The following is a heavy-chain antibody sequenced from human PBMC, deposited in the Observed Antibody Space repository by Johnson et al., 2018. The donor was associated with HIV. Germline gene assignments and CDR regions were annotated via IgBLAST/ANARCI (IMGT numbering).Heavy chain of an antibody. V-gene: IGHV3-30*04. Sequence: QVQLVESGGGLVQPGRSLRLSCAASGFTFSSYAIHWVRQAPGKGLEWVAVISYDGTHKYYADSVKGRFTISRDNSKNKLYLQTNSLRAEDTAVFYCARDRYYGLAWGWAFDIWGQGTMVTVSS. CDR2: ISYDGTHK. J-gene: IGHJ3*02. D-gene: IGHD3-16*01. CDR3: ARDRYYGLAWGWAFDI. CDR1: GFTFSSYA.